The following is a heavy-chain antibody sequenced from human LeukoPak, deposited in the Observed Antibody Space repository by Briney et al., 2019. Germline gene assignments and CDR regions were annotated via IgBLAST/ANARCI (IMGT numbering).Heavy chain of an antibody. J-gene: IGHJ4*02. D-gene: IGHD3-9*01. CDR2: ISGSGGST. CDR1: GFTFSSYA. V-gene: IGHV3-23*01. CDR3: AKDPRPRDILTGPIDY. Sequence: GGSLRLSCAASGFTFSSYAMSWVRQAPGKGLEWVSAISGSGGSTYYVDSVKGRFTISRDNSKNTLYLQMNSLRAEDTAVYYCAKDPRPRDILTGPIDYWGQGTLVTVSS.